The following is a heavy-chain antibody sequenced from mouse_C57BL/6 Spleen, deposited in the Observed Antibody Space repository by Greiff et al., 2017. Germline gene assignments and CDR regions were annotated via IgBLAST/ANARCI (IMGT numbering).Heavy chain of an antibody. D-gene: IGHD1-1*01. CDR1: GYTFTSYW. CDR2: IYPGSGST. Sequence: QVQLQQPGAELVKPGASVKMSCKASGYTFTSYWITWVKQRPGQGLEWIGDIYPGSGSTNYNEKFKSKATLTVDPSSSTAYMQLSSLTSEDSAVXYCARYKVYYGSSHYAMDYWGQGTSVTVSA. CDR3: ARYKVYYGSSHYAMDY. V-gene: IGHV1-55*01. J-gene: IGHJ4*01.